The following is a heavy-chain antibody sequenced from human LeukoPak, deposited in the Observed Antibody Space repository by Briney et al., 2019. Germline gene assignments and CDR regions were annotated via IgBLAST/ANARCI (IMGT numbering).Heavy chain of an antibody. J-gene: IGHJ4*02. Sequence: SETLSLTCAVSGGSISSSSYYWGWIRQPPGKGLEWIGSIYYSGSTYYNPSLKSRVTISVDTSKNQFSLKLSSVTAADTAVYCCARHTLKYSSSSGGYWGQGTLVTVSS. CDR2: IYYSGST. V-gene: IGHV4-39*01. CDR3: ARHTLKYSSSSGGY. D-gene: IGHD6-6*01. CDR1: GGSISSSSYY.